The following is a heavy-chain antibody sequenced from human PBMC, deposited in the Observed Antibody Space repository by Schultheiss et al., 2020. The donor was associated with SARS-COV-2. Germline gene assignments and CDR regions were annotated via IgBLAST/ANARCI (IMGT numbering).Heavy chain of an antibody. J-gene: IGHJ4*02. Sequence: GESLKISCAASGFTFSSYAMHWVRQAPGKGLEWVSFIHGGGSTSYADSVKGRFTISRDNSKNTLYLQMNSLRAEDTAVYYCARIPSNFDSSGYRNYYFDYWGQGTLVTVSS. CDR1: GFTFSSYA. CDR2: IHGGGST. D-gene: IGHD3-22*01. V-gene: IGHV3-53*01. CDR3: ARIPSNFDSSGYRNYYFDY.